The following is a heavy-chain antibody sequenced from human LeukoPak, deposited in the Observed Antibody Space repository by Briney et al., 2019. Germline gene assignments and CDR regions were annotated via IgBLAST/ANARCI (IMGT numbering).Heavy chain of an antibody. J-gene: IGHJ4*02. V-gene: IGHV1-46*01. CDR1: GYTFTSYY. Sequence: ASVKVSCKASGYTFTSYYMHWVRQAPGQGLEWMGIINPSGGSTSYAQKFQGRVTMTRDMSTSTVYMELSSLRSEDTAVYYCARSPGSRVPFDYWGQRTLVTVSS. CDR3: ARSPGSRVPFDY. CDR2: INPSGGST. D-gene: IGHD2-2*01.